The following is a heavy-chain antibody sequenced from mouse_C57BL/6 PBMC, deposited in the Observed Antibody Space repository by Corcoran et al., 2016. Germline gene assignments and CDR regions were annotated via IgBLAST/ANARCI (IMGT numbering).Heavy chain of an antibody. J-gene: IGHJ2*01. D-gene: IGHD1-1*01. CDR3: ARPTVDYAMDY. CDR1: GYAFSSYW. CDR2: IYPGDGDT. Sequence: QVQLQQSGAELVKPGASVKISCKASGYAFSSYWMNWVKQRPGKGLEWIGQIYPGDGDTNYNGKFKGKATLTADKSSSTAYMQLSSLTSEDSAVYFCARPTVDYAMDYWGQGTTLTVSS. V-gene: IGHV1-80*01.